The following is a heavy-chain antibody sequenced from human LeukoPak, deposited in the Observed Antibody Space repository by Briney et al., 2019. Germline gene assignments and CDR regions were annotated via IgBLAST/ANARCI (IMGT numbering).Heavy chain of an antibody. V-gene: IGHV3-23*01. Sequence: PGGSLRLSCAASGFTFSSYAMNWVRQAPGKGLEWVSGISGRASSTYYADSVKGRFTISRDNAKNTLYLQMNSLRAEDTAVYYCARRNHYDNKEMDYWGQGTLVTVSS. CDR2: ISGRASST. J-gene: IGHJ4*02. CDR1: GFTFSSYA. CDR3: ARRNHYDNKEMDY. D-gene: IGHD3-22*01.